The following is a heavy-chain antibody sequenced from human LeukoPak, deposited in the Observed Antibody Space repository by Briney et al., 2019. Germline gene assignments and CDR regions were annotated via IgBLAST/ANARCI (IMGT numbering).Heavy chain of an antibody. D-gene: IGHD1-26*01. CDR3: ARSPYSGSYGPFDY. CDR2: MKHDGTEK. Sequence: GGSLRLSCAASGFNLSKNWMNWVRQALGKGLEWVANMKHDGTEKSYVDSVKGRFTISRDDAKNSLYLQMNSLGAEDTARYYCARSPYSGSYGPFDYWGQGTLVAVSS. V-gene: IGHV3-7*04. J-gene: IGHJ4*02. CDR1: GFNLSKNW.